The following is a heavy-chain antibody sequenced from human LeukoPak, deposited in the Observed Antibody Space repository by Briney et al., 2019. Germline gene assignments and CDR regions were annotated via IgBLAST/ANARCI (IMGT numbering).Heavy chain of an antibody. CDR2: ISSSSSYI. Sequence: GGSLRLSCAASGFTFSSYSMNWVRQAPGKGLEGVSSISSSSSYIYYADSVKGRFTISRDNAKNSLYLQMNSLRAEDTAVYYCARDYYDSSGYGSIYYYYGMDVLGQGTTVTVSS. V-gene: IGHV3-21*01. J-gene: IGHJ6*02. CDR1: GFTFSSYS. D-gene: IGHD3-22*01. CDR3: ARDYYDSSGYGSIYYYYGMDV.